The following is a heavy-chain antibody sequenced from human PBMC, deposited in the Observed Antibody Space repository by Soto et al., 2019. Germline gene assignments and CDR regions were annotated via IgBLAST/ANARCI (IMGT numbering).Heavy chain of an antibody. V-gene: IGHV4-34*12. CDR2: ILHGGST. J-gene: IGHJ4*02. Sequence: PSETLSLTCFVYGGSFSGYSWSWIRQPPGKGLEWIGEILHGGSTNYSPSLKSRVTISVDTSKNQFSLELRSVTAADTAVYYCARPHYDTNTFYSYFDYWGKGTLVPVSP. CDR3: ARPHYDTNTFYSYFDY. CDR1: GGSFSGYS. D-gene: IGHD3-22*01.